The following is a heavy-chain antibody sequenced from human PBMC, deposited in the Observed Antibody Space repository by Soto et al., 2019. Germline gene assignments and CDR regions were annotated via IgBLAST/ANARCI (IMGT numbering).Heavy chain of an antibody. V-gene: IGHV2-5*08. J-gene: IGHJ3*02. CDR1: GGSISSYYW. CDR3: AHRLVEYSSSWLSGEESFDI. CDR2: IYCDDDK. D-gene: IGHD6-13*01. Sequence: TLSLTCTVSGGSISSYYWSWIRQPPGKALEWLALIYCDDDKRYSPSLKSRLTITKDTSKNQVVLTMTNMDPVDTATYYCAHRLVEYSSSWLSGEESFDIWGQGTMVTVSS.